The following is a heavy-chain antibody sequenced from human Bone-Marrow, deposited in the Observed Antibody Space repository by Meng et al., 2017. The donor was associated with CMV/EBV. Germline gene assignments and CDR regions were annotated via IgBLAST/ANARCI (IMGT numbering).Heavy chain of an antibody. J-gene: IGHJ6*02. Sequence: SETLSLTCTAPGAPTSSYYWSWIRKPPGKGLEWIGYIYYSGSTNYNPSLKSRVTISVDTSKNQFSLKLSSVTAADTAVYYCAREGGIAARPYYYYGMDVWGQGTTVTVSS. D-gene: IGHD6-6*01. CDR3: AREGGIAARPYYYYGMDV. CDR1: GAPTSSYY. CDR2: IYYSGST. V-gene: IGHV4-59*01.